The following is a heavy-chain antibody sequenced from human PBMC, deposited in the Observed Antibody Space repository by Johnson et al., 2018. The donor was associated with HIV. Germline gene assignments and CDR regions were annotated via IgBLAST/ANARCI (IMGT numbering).Heavy chain of an antibody. CDR2: IYSGGST. V-gene: IGHV3-66*03. J-gene: IGHJ3*02. CDR1: GFTVSSNY. Sequence: VQLVESGGGLIQPGGSLRLSCAASGFTVSSNYLSWVRQAPGKRLEWVSVIYSGGSTYYANSVQGRFTIFRDNSKNTLYLQMGSLRAEDMAVYYCARASGGWDALDIWGQGTVVTGSS. D-gene: IGHD2-15*01. CDR3: ARASGGWDALDI.